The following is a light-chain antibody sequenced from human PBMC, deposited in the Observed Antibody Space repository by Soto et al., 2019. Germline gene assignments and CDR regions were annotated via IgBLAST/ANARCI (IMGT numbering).Light chain of an antibody. V-gene: IGKV3-11*01. CDR3: QQRRTWLT. CDR2: DAS. J-gene: IGKJ4*01. Sequence: EIVLTQSPATLSLSPGERATLSCRASQSVSSYLAWYQQKAGQAPRLLIYDASNRATGIPARFSGSGSRTDFTLSYSSLEPEDFAVYHCQQRRTWLTFGGGTKVEIK. CDR1: QSVSSY.